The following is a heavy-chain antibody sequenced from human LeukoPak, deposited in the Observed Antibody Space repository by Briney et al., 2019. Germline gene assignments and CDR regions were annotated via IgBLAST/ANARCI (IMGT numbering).Heavy chain of an antibody. CDR3: ARVTSNVNYGMDV. CDR2: ISSSSSYI. CDR1: GFTFSSYS. V-gene: IGHV3-21*01. Sequence: GGSLRLSCAASGFTFSSYSMNWVRQAPGKGLEWVSSISSSSSYIYYADSVKGRFTISGDNAKNSLYLQMNSLRAEDTAVYYCARVTSNVNYGMDVWGQGTTVTVSS. J-gene: IGHJ6*02.